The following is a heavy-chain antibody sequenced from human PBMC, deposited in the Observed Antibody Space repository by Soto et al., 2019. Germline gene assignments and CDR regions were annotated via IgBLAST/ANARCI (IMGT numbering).Heavy chain of an antibody. CDR2: IFDNGDV. Sequence: SETLSLTCTVSGVSSTSFYWSWLRQSPGKGLEWIGYIFDNGDVKYNPSLMIRLTMSIDMSKNEFSLRLKSVTAADTATYYCARGWGSKWYYFDYWGEGTPVTVSS. CDR3: ARGWGSKWYYFDY. V-gene: IGHV4-59*13. D-gene: IGHD3-16*01. CDR1: GVSSTSFY. J-gene: IGHJ4*02.